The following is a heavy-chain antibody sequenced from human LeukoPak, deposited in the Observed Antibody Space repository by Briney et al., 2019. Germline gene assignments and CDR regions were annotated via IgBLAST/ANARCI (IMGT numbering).Heavy chain of an antibody. CDR2: IYHSGST. CDR3: ARGRPYNVGLPPWFDP. Sequence: SETLSLTCTVSGYSISSGYYWGWIRQPPGKGLEWIGSIYHSGSTYYHPSLKSRLTISVDTSKNQFSLKLSSVTAADTAVYYCARGRPYNVGLPPWFDPWGQGTLVTVSS. J-gene: IGHJ5*02. CDR1: GYSISSGYY. V-gene: IGHV4-38-2*02. D-gene: IGHD1-14*01.